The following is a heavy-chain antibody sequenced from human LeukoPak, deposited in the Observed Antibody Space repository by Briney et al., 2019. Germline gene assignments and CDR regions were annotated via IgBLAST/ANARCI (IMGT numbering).Heavy chain of an antibody. CDR2: INHSGST. D-gene: IGHD5-18*01. V-gene: IGHV4-34*01. Sequence: SETLSLTCAVYGGSFSGYCWSWIRQPPGKGLEWIGEINHSGSTNYNPSLKSRVTISVDTSKNQFSLKLSSVTAADTAVYYCARHRPAMVIYYYYYMDVWGKGTTVTISS. CDR1: GGSFSGYC. CDR3: ARHRPAMVIYYYYYMDV. J-gene: IGHJ6*03.